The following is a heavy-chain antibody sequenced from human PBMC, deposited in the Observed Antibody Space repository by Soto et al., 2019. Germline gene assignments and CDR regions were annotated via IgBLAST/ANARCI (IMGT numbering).Heavy chain of an antibody. D-gene: IGHD6-13*01. J-gene: IGHJ4*02. Sequence: ASVKISCKASGYTFTSYGIGWVRQAPGQGLEWMGWISAYNGNTNYAQKLQGRVTMTTDTSTSTAYMVLRSLRSDDTAVYYCASDDSIAAAGGDCCGRGGLVTVAS. CDR1: GYTFTSYG. V-gene: IGHV1-18*01. CDR2: ISAYNGNT. CDR3: ASDDSIAAAGGDC.